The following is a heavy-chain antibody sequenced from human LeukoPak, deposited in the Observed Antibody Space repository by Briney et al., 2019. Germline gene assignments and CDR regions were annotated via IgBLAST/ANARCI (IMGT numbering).Heavy chain of an antibody. D-gene: IGHD1-26*01. CDR1: GGSISSSSYY. Sequence: SETLSLTCTVSGGSISSSSYYWGWIRQPPGKGLEWIGSIYYSGSTYYNPSLKSRVTISVDTSKNQFSLKLSSVTAADTAVYYCARVWYSGSYRPIVRFDPWGQGTLVTVSS. J-gene: IGHJ5*02. CDR2: IYYSGST. CDR3: ARVWYSGSYRPIVRFDP. V-gene: IGHV4-39*07.